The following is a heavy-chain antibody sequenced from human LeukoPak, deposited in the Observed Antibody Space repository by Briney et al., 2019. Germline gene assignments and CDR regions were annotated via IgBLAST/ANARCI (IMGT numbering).Heavy chain of an antibody. J-gene: IGHJ4*02. CDR3: ARGRVLVVAASNFIDY. CDR1: GFTFSTYA. D-gene: IGHD2-15*01. V-gene: IGHV3-30*04. Sequence: PGGSLRLSCAASGFTFSTYAMHWVRQAPGKGLEWVAVISYDGSHKYYADSVKGRFTISRDNSKNTLYLQMNSLRAEDTAVYYCARGRVLVVAASNFIDYCGQGTLVTVFS. CDR2: ISYDGSHK.